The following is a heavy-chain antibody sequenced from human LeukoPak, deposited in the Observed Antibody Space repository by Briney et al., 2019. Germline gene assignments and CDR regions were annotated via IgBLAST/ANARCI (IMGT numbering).Heavy chain of an antibody. CDR3: AREGGYNQGWFDP. CDR2: IYYSGST. Sequence: SETLSLTCTVSGGSISSYYWSWIRQPPGKGLEWIGYIYYSGSTNYNPPLKSRVTISVDTSKNQFSLKLSSVAAADTAVYYCAREGGYNQGWFDPWAREPWSPSPQ. J-gene: IGHJ5*02. V-gene: IGHV4-59*01. CDR1: GGSISSYY. D-gene: IGHD5-24*01.